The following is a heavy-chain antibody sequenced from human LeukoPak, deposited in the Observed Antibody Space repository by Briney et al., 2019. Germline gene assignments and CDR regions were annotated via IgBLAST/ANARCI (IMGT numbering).Heavy chain of an antibody. Sequence: PGGSLRLSCAASGFTFSNYGMHWVRQAPGKGLQWVALIWYDGGNKDYADSVKGRFTISRDNSKNTLYLQMNSLRAEDTAVYYCARDFGSRYFDLWGRGTLVTVSS. CDR1: GFTFSNYG. J-gene: IGHJ2*01. CDR2: IWYDGGNK. V-gene: IGHV3-33*01. D-gene: IGHD3-3*01. CDR3: ARDFGSRYFDL.